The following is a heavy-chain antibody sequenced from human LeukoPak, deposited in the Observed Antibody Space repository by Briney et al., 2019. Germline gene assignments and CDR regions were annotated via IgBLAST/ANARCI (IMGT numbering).Heavy chain of an antibody. V-gene: IGHV1-69*13. Sequence: VASVKVSCKASGGTFSSYAISWVRQAPGQGLEWMGGIIPIFGTANYAQKFQGRVTITADESTSTAYMELSSLRSEDTAVYYCARSEYYYDSSGYYYRYWGQGTLVTVSS. CDR3: ARSEYYYDSSGYYYRY. J-gene: IGHJ4*02. CDR2: IIPIFGTA. D-gene: IGHD3-22*01. CDR1: GGTFSSYA.